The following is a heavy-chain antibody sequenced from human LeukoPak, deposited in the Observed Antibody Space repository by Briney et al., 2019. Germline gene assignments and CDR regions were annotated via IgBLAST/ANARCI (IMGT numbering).Heavy chain of an antibody. V-gene: IGHV5-51*01. CDR3: ARLGKGDFWSGYYGGWFDP. CDR2: IYPGDSDT. J-gene: IGHJ5*02. Sequence: GESLKISCKGSGYSFSSYWIGWVRQMPGKGLEWMGIIYPGDSDTRYSPSLQGQVSFSVDKSINTAYLQWSTLEASDTAMYYCARLGKGDFWSGYYGGWFDPWGQGTLVTVSS. D-gene: IGHD3-3*01. CDR1: GYSFSSYW.